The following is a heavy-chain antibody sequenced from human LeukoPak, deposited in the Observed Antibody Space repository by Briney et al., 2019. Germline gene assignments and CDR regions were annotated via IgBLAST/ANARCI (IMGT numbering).Heavy chain of an antibody. J-gene: IGHJ6*02. V-gene: IGHV4-34*01. Sequence: SENLSLNCAVYGWSFCGYHWGWLRQPPGKGLVGIGELNYSGSTTNYNPSLKSRVSISVDTSENQLSLKLSSVTAADTAVYYCTRSGLTGMRKYAKADYYYYGMDVWGQGTAVTVSS. CDR3: TRSGLTGMRKYAKADYYYYGMDV. CDR1: GWSFCGYH. CDR2: LNYSGSTT. D-gene: IGHD3-16*01.